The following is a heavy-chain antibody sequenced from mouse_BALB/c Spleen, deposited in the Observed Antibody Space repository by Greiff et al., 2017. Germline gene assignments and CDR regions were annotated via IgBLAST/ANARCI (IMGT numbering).Heavy chain of an antibody. Sequence: VQLKESGGGLVQPGGSRKLSCAASGFTFSSFGMHWVRQAPEKGLEWVAYISSGSSTIYYADTVKGRFTISRDNPKNTLFLQMTSLRSEDTAMYYCARLGDYWGQGTTLTVSS. CDR2: ISSGSSTI. D-gene: IGHD4-1*01. V-gene: IGHV5-17*02. CDR1: GFTFSSFG. J-gene: IGHJ2*01. CDR3: ARLGDY.